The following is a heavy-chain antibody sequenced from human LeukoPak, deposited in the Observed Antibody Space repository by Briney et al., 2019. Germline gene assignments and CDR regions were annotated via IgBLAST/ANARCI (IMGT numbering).Heavy chain of an antibody. V-gene: IGHV4-59*08. CDR3: ARRYCTGGTCYSFAFDI. D-gene: IGHD2-15*01. J-gene: IGHJ3*02. Sequence: SETLSLTCTVSGGSISSYYWSWIRQPPGKGLEWIGYIYYSGSTNYNPSLKSRVTISLDTSKNQFSLKLSPVTAADTAVYYCARRYCTGGTCYSFAFDIWGQGTMVTASS. CDR1: GGSISSYY. CDR2: IYYSGST.